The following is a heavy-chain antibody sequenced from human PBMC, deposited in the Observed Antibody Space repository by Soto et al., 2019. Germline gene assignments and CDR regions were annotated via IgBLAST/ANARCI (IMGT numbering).Heavy chain of an antibody. Sequence: ASVKVSCKASGYTFTGHYMHWVRQVSGRRLEFLGWLKPDNGGTYYAPKFQGRVTFTRDTSKTTAYMEMSGLQSDDTAVYFCARDLCPLGSGTPCPTFGMDLWGQGTTVTVSS. CDR2: LKPDNGGT. V-gene: IGHV1-2*02. J-gene: IGHJ6*02. CDR3: ARDLCPLGSGTPCPTFGMDL. D-gene: IGHD3-10*01. CDR1: GYTFTGHY.